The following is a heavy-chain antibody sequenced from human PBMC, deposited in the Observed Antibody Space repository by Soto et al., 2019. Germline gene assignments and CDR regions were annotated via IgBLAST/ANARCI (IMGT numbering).Heavy chain of an antibody. D-gene: IGHD4-17*01. CDR2: VYYRGRS. J-gene: IGHJ4*02. CDR3: VSQRTTVPTQAYFDY. CDR1: GGSVTNSSYC. Sequence: SETLSLTCTVSGGSVTNSSYCWGWIRQSPGKGLEWIGSVYYRGRSYSKSSVKSRVTISVDTSKNRFSLSLNSVTASDTAVYFCVSQRTTVPTQAYFDYWGPGALVTVSS. V-gene: IGHV4-39*01.